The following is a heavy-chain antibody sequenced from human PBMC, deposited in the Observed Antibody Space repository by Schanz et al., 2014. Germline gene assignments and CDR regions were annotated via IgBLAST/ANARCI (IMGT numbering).Heavy chain of an antibody. Sequence: EVRLVESGGGLVKPGGSLRLSCAASGFSFSTYGMTWVRQAPGKGLEWVSITYSGGSTYYADSVKGRFTISRDNSNNTVYLQMNTLRAEDTAVYYCAREDCSATSCYFRYWGQGTLVTVSS. D-gene: IGHD2-21*01. CDR3: AREDCSATSCYFRY. CDR2: TYSGGST. J-gene: IGHJ4*02. V-gene: IGHV3-66*01. CDR1: GFSFSTYG.